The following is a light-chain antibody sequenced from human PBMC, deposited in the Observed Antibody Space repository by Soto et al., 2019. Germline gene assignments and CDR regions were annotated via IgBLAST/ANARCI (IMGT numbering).Light chain of an antibody. V-gene: IGKV3-20*01. CDR3: QQYGRSPLT. CDR2: GAS. Sequence: EIVLTQSPGTLSLSPGERATLSCRASQSVSSSYLAWYQQKPGQAPRLLIYGASSRATGIPDRFSGSGSGTDFTLTIIRLEPEDFAVYYCQQYGRSPLTFGGGTKVDIK. J-gene: IGKJ4*01. CDR1: QSVSSSY.